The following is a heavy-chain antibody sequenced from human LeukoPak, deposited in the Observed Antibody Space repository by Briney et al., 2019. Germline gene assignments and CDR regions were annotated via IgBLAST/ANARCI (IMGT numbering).Heavy chain of an antibody. CDR2: IIPIFGTA. CDR3: ARGPLQLWLGYFDY. J-gene: IGHJ4*02. CDR1: GGTFSSYA. V-gene: IGHV1-69*13. D-gene: IGHD5-18*01. Sequence: SVKVSCKASGGTFSSYAISWVRQAPGQGLEWMGGIIPIFGTANYAQKFQGRVTITADESTSTAYKELSSLRSEDTAVYYCARGPLQLWLGYFDYRGQGTLVTVSS.